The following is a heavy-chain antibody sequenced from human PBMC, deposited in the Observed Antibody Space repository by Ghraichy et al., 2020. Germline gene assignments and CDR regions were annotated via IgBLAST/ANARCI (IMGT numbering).Heavy chain of an antibody. CDR3: ARTRGALYSSVWANDY. D-gene: IGHD6-19*01. J-gene: IGHJ4*02. V-gene: IGHV2-70*01. CDR2: IDSDDDK. CDR1: GFSLSSYGVC. Sequence: SGPTLVKPTQTLTLTCTLSGFSLSSYGVCVSWIRQPPGKALEWLALIDSDDDKYYSTSLKTRLTISKDTSKNQVVLTMTNMDPVDTATYYCARTRGALYSSVWANDYWGQGTLVTVSS.